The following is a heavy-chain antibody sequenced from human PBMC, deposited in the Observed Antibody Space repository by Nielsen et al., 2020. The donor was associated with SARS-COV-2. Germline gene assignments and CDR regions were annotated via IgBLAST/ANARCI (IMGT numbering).Heavy chain of an antibody. CDR2: INREGYTR. J-gene: IGHJ3*01. D-gene: IGHD2-8*02. CDR1: GFTFADSW. Sequence: GESLKISCAASGFTFADSWMHWVRQAPGKGLEWISRINREGYTRDYADSVKGRFTISRDNAANTLSLQMRSLRAEDTAVYYCARDWSRAFDVWGQGTMVTVSS. CDR3: ARDWSRAFDV. V-gene: IGHV3-74*01.